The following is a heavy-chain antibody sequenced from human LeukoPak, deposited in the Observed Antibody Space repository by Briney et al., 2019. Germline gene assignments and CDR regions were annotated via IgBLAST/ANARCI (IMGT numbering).Heavy chain of an antibody. CDR2: IYHSGST. J-gene: IGHJ5*02. V-gene: IGHV4-30-2*01. CDR1: GGSISSGGYS. CDR3: ARAAFWLDP. Sequence: SETLSLTCAVSGGSISSGGYSWSWIRQPPGKGLEWIGYIYHSGSTYYNPSLKSRVTISVDRSKDQFSLKLSSVTAADTAVYYCARAAFWLDPWGQGTLVTVSS.